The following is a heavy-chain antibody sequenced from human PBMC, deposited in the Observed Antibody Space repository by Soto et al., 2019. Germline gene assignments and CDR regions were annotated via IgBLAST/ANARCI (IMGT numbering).Heavy chain of an antibody. Sequence: QVQLVQSGAEVKKPGASVKVSCKASGYTFTSYDINWVRQATGQGLEWMGWMNPNSGNTGYAQKFQGRVTMTRNTSISTAYMERSSLRSEDTAVYYCATQRKLWYGRGFDPWGQGTLVTVSS. J-gene: IGHJ5*02. CDR1: GYTFTSYD. CDR3: ATQRKLWYGRGFDP. D-gene: IGHD6-13*01. CDR2: MNPNSGNT. V-gene: IGHV1-8*01.